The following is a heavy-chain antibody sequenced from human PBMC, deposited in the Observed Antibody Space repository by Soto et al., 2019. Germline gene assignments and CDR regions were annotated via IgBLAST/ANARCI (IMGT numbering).Heavy chain of an antibody. CDR2: ISSSGSTI. Sequence: GGSLRLSCAASGFTFSDYYMSWIRQAPGKGLEWVSYISSSGSTIYYADSVKGRFTISRDNAKNSLYLQMNSLRAEDTAVYYCARVYILTGYYAPQNFDYWGQGTLVTVSS. CDR3: ARVYILTGYYAPQNFDY. V-gene: IGHV3-11*01. CDR1: GFTFSDYY. J-gene: IGHJ4*02. D-gene: IGHD3-9*01.